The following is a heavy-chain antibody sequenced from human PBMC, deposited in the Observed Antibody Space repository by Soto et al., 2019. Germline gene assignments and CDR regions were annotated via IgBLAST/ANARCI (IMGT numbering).Heavy chain of an antibody. CDR3: ARARSRQLKPTRGYYCCMDV. CDR2: IYYSGST. Sequence: SETLSLTCTVSGGSISSYYWSWIRQPPGKGLEWIGYIYYSGSTNYNPSLKSRVTISVDTSKNQFSLKLSSVTAADTAVYYCARARSRQLKPTRGYYCCMDVWGQGTTVTVSS. D-gene: IGHD6-6*01. CDR1: GGSISSYY. V-gene: IGHV4-59*01. J-gene: IGHJ6*02.